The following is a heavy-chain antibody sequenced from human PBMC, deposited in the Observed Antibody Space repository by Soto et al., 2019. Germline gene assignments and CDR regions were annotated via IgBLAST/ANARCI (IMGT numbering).Heavy chain of an antibody. CDR3: AIEPNYFDY. CDR2: ISAYNGNT. Sequence: QVQLVQSGAEVKKPGASVKVSCKASGYTFTSYGIRWVRQAPGKGLEWVGWISAYNGNTKYAQKLQGRVTMTTDTSTSTAYMELRSLISDDTAVYYFAIEPNYFDYWGQGTLVTVSS. CDR1: GYTFTSYG. J-gene: IGHJ4*02. V-gene: IGHV1-18*01.